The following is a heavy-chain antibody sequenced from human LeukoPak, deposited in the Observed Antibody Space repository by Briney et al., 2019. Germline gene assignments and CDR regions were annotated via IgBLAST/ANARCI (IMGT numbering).Heavy chain of an antibody. D-gene: IGHD5-18*01. CDR1: GFTFSSYW. CDR3: ARVLQLWVSKTRCFDY. CDR2: IKQDGSEK. J-gene: IGHJ4*02. V-gene: IGHV3-7*01. Sequence: GGSLRPSCAASGFTFSSYWMSWVRQAPGKGLEWVANIKQDGSEKYYVDSVKGRFTISRDNAKNSLYLQMNSLRAEDTAVYYCARVLQLWVSKTRCFDYWGQGTLVTVSS.